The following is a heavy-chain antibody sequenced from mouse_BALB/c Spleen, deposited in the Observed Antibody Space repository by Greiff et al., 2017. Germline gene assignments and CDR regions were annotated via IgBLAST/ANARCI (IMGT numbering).Heavy chain of an antibody. CDR1: GFTFSSYA. J-gene: IGHJ1*01. D-gene: IGHD1-1*01. V-gene: IGHV5-6-5*01. Sequence: EVQGVESGGGLVKPGGSLKLSCAASGFTFSSYAMSWVRQTPEKRLEWVASISSGGSTYYPDSVKGRFTISRDNARNILYLQMSSLRSEDTAMYYCARGYYGSRDWYFDVWGAGTTVTVSS. CDR3: ARGYYGSRDWYFDV. CDR2: ISSGGST.